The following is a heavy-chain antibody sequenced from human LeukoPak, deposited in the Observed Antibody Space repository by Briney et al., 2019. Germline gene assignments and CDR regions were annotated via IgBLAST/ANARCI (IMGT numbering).Heavy chain of an antibody. CDR1: GFTFKNYA. Sequence: GGSLRLSCAASGFTFKNYAMYWVRQAPGKGLEWVAFTTFDEGDRYYADCVRGRFTISRDNSKNTLYLQMNSLRAEDTAVYYCAKDRANAWTSDYWGQGTLVTVSS. CDR2: TTFDEGDR. CDR3: AKDRANAWTSDY. J-gene: IGHJ4*02. V-gene: IGHV3-30*02. D-gene: IGHD3/OR15-3a*01.